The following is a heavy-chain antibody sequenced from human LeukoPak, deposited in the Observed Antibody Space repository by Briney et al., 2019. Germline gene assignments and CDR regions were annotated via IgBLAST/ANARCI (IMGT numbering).Heavy chain of an antibody. CDR2: ISWNSGSI. Sequence: PGGSLRLSCAASGFTFDDYAMHWVRQAPGKGLEWVSGISWNSGSIGYADSVKGRFTISRDNAKNSLYLQMNSLRAEDTALYYCAKGRVRATGFAQNFDYWGQGTLVTVSS. CDR1: GFTFDDYA. V-gene: IGHV3-9*01. D-gene: IGHD1-26*01. CDR3: AKGRVRATGFAQNFDY. J-gene: IGHJ4*02.